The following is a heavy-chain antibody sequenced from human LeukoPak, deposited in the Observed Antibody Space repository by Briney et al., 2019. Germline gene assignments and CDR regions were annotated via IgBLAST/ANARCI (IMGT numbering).Heavy chain of an antibody. CDR3: ARESKGLSVPFDF. V-gene: IGHV3-11*01. D-gene: IGHD2-2*01. CDR1: GFTFSDHY. CDR2: ISDDGRAI. J-gene: IGHJ4*02. Sequence: GGSLRLSCAASGFTFSDHYMSWIRQAPGKGLEWLCYISDDGRAIYYAASVKGRSPLSRDNSQNSLSLLMSSLRAEDTPVYYCARESKGLSVPFDFWGQGTLVTVSS.